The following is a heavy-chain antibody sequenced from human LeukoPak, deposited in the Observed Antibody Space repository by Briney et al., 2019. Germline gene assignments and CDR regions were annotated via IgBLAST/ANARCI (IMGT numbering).Heavy chain of an antibody. J-gene: IGHJ6*03. Sequence: ASVTVSYTASGGTFSSYAISWVRQAPGQGLEWMGGIIPIFGTANYAQKFQGRVTITTDESTSTAYMELSSLRSEDTAVYYCASSSTARFYYYYMDVWGKGTTVTVSS. CDR3: ASSSTARFYYYYMDV. V-gene: IGHV1-69*05. CDR2: IIPIFGTA. CDR1: GGTFSSYA. D-gene: IGHD6-6*01.